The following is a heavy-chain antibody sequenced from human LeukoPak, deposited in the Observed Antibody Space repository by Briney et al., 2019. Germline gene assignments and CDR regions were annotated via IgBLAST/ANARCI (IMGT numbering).Heavy chain of an antibody. CDR2: ISSSSSYI. Sequence: KAGGSLRLSCAASGFTFSRYSMNWVRQAPGKGLEWVSSISSSSSYIYYADSVKGRFTISRDNAKNSLYLQMNSLRAEDTAVYYCARAIYTGIAVAGTEGLDYWGQGTLVTVSS. J-gene: IGHJ4*02. CDR3: ARAIYTGIAVAGTEGLDY. D-gene: IGHD6-19*01. CDR1: GFTFSRYS. V-gene: IGHV3-21*01.